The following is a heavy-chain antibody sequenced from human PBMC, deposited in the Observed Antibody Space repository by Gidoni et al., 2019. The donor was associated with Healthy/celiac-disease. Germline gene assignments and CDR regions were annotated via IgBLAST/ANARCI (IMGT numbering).Heavy chain of an antibody. CDR1: GGSISSSRYY. CDR3: ARKSSSAPDY. D-gene: IGHD6-13*01. CDR2: IYYSGST. Sequence: QLQLQESGPGLVKPSETLSLTCTVSGGSISSSRYYWGWIRQPPGKGLEWIGSIYYSGSTYYNPSLKSRVTISVDTSKNQFSLKLSSVTAADTAVYYCARKSSSAPDYWGQGTLVTVSS. V-gene: IGHV4-39*01. J-gene: IGHJ4*02.